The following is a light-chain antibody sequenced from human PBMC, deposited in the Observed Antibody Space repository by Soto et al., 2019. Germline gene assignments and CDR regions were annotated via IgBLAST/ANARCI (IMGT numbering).Light chain of an antibody. CDR1: QTIANY. V-gene: IGKV3-11*01. CDR3: QQRADWPWT. J-gene: IGKJ1*01. Sequence: IVLTQSPATLSFSPGERATLSCRASQTIANYLAWYQQKSGQSPRLLIYDTFNRAPGIPDRFSGSGSGTDFTLTISSLEPEDFAVYYCQQRADWPWTFGQGTTVEIK. CDR2: DTF.